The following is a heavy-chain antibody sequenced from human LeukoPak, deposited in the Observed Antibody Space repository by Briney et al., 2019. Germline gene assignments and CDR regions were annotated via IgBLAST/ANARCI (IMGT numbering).Heavy chain of an antibody. V-gene: IGHV3-30*18. CDR3: VKGASFYGSGSHFTIFDS. CDR2: ILDDGNKLDDGSNE. CDR1: GFIFSNFG. J-gene: IGHJ4*02. D-gene: IGHD3-10*01. Sequence: GRSLRLSCAASGFIFSNFGMHWVRQAPGKGLEWLAIILDDGNKLDDGSNEYYGDSVKGRFTISRDDSKNTLHLQMNSLTAEDTAVYYCVKGASFYGSGSHFTIFDSWGQGTHVSVSS.